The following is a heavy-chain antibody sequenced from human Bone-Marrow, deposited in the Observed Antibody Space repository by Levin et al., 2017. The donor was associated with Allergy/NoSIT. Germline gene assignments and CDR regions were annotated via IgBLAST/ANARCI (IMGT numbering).Heavy chain of an antibody. CDR1: GGSFSGYY. D-gene: IGHD1-14*01. CDR3: ARIHHRGYYYYGMDV. J-gene: IGHJ6*02. V-gene: IGHV4-34*01. Sequence: PSETLSLTCAVYGGSFSGYYWSWIRQPPGKGLEWIGEINHSGSTNYNPSLKSRVTISVDTSKNQFSLKLSSVIAADTAVYYCARIHHRGYYYYGMDVWGQGTTVTVSS. CDR2: INHSGST.